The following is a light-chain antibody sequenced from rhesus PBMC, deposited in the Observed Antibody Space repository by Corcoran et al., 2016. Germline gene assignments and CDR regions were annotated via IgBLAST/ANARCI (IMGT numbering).Light chain of an antibody. CDR2: GSS. V-gene: IGKV3-42*01. J-gene: IGKJ4*01. CDR1: QSVRRR. CDR3: PQDYSWPLT. Sequence: EIVMTQSPATLSLSPGERATLSCRASQSVRRRLAGYKQKPGQDPKPPIIGSSSRAPGIPDRLRGSGSGTEFTLTISSLEPEDVGVYYCPQDYSWPLTFGGGTKVELK.